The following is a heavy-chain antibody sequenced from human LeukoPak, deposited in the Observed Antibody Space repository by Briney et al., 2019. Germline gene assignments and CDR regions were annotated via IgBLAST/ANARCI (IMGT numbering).Heavy chain of an antibody. Sequence: PGGSLRLSCAASGFTFSSYGMRWVRQAPGKGLEWVAVISYDGSNKNYADSVKGRFTISRDNSKNTLFLQMNSLRAEDAAVYYCARGQLRFLEWASAFDYWGQGTLVTVSS. J-gene: IGHJ4*02. V-gene: IGHV3-30*03. D-gene: IGHD3-3*01. CDR3: ARGQLRFLEWASAFDY. CDR2: ISYDGSNK. CDR1: GFTFSSYG.